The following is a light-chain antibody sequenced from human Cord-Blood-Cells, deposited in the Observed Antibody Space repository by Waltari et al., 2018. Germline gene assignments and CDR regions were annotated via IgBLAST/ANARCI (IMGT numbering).Light chain of an antibody. CDR2: DVS. CDR1: TTNAGAYNY. Sequence: QSALTQPASVSAPPGQSIPLSCTRTTTNAGAYNYLSWYQQHPGKAPKLMIYDVSNRPSGVSNRFSGSKSGNTASLTISGLQAEDEADYYCSSYTSSSTRVFGGGTKLTVL. CDR3: SSYTSSSTRV. V-gene: IGLV2-14*01. J-gene: IGLJ2*01.